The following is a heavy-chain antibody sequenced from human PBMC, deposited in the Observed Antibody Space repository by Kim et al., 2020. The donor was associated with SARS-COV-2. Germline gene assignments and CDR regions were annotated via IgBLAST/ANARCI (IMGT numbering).Heavy chain of an antibody. Sequence: SETLSLTCTVSGGSMSSYFWSWIRQPPGKGLEWIGDIYYSGNTNYNPSLKSRRTISVDTSKNQFSLTLSSVTAADTAVYYCAAGRLAAAGYYYYGTDVWGQGTTVTVSS. V-gene: IGHV4-59*01. D-gene: IGHD6-13*01. CDR1: GGSMSSYF. J-gene: IGHJ6*02. CDR3: AAGRLAAAGYYYYGTDV. CDR2: IYYSGNT.